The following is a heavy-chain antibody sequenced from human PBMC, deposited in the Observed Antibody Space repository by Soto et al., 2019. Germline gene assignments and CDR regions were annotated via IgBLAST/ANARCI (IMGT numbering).Heavy chain of an antibody. CDR3: ARDHKWDGMDV. Sequence: PSETLSLTCSVSGGSFSSDSFIWSWVRQFPGKGLEWIGYINYSGTTYYNPSLRSRITMSVDTSKNQSSLNLSSVTAADTAVYYCARDHKWDGMDVWGQGTTVTVSS. V-gene: IGHV4-31*03. CDR1: GGSFSSDSFI. J-gene: IGHJ6*02. CDR2: INYSGTT. D-gene: IGHD1-26*01.